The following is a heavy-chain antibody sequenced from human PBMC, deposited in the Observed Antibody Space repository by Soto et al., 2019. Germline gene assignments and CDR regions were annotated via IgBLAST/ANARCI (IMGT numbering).Heavy chain of an antibody. V-gene: IGHV4-61*08. D-gene: IGHD1-1*01. CDR2: IYATGTT. CDR1: GGSIISGGHY. J-gene: IGHJ5*02. Sequence: KPSETLSLTCTVSGGSIISGGHYWTWVRQHPGKGLEWIGRIYATGTTDYNPSLKSRVMMSVDTSKKQFSLKLRSVTAADTAVYYCVRDGTKTLRDWFDPWGQGISVTSPQ. CDR3: VRDGTKTLRDWFDP.